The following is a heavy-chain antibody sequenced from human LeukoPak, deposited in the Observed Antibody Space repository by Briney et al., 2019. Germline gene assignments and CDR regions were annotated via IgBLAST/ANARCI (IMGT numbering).Heavy chain of an antibody. CDR1: GYTFIGYY. CDR3: ATEKALGSGYYYL. J-gene: IGHJ4*02. V-gene: IGHV1-24*01. CDR2: FDPEDGET. D-gene: IGHD3-22*01. Sequence: ASVKVSCKTSGYTFIGYYMHWVRQAPGKGLEWMGGFDPEDGETIYAQKFQGRVTMTEDTSTDTAYMELSSLRSEDTAVYYCATEKALGSGYYYLWGQGTLVTVSS.